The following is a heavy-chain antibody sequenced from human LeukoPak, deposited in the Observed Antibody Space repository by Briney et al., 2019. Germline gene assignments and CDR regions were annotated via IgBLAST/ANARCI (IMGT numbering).Heavy chain of an antibody. CDR1: GFTFSSYW. CDR2: INSDGSST. V-gene: IGHV3-74*01. J-gene: IGHJ2*01. CDR3: AKDNSGSYYRYFDL. D-gene: IGHD1-26*01. Sequence: GGSLRLSCAASGFTFSSYWMNWVRQAPGKGLVWVSRINSDGSSTTYADSVKGRFTISRDNAKNTLYLQMNSLRAEDTAVYYCAKDNSGSYYRYFDLWGRGTLVTVSS.